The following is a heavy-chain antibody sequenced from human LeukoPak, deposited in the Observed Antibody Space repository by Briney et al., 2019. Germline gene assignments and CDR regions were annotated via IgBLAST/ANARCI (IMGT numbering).Heavy chain of an antibody. CDR3: ARETDIVVVPASAGWFDP. CDR1: GGSFSGYY. D-gene: IGHD2-2*01. V-gene: IGHV4-34*01. J-gene: IGHJ5*02. CDR2: INHSGST. Sequence: PSETLSLTCAVYGGSFSGYYWSWIRQPPGKGLEWIGEINHSGSTNYNPSLKSRATISVDTSKNQFSLKLSSVTAADTAVYYCARETDIVVVPASAGWFDPWGQGTLVTVSS.